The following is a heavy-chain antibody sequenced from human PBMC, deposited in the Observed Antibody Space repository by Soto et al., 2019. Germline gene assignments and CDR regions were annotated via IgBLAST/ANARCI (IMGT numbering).Heavy chain of an antibody. CDR3: ARLKGAVAGGIFDY. CDR2: IYYSGST. V-gene: IGHV4-59*08. D-gene: IGHD6-19*01. J-gene: IGHJ4*02. CDR1: GGSISSYY. Sequence: SETLSLTCTVSGGSISSYYWSWIRQPPGKGLEWIGYIYYSGSTNYNPSLKSRVTISVDTSKNQFSLKLSSVTAADTAVYYCARLKGAVAGGIFDYWGQGTLVTVSS.